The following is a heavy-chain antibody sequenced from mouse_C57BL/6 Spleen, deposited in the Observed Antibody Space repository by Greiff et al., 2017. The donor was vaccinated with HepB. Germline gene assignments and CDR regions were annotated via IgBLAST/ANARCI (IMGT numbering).Heavy chain of an antibody. CDR2: IHPNSGST. D-gene: IGHD2-4*01. CDR3: ARKEIYYDYADY. Sequence: VQLQQPGAELVKPGASVKLSCKASGYTFTSYWMHWVKQRPGQGLEWIGMIHPNSGSTNYNEKFKSKATLTVDKSSSTAYMQLSSLTSEDSAVYYCARKEIYYDYADYWGQGTTLTVSS. V-gene: IGHV1-64*01. CDR1: GYTFTSYW. J-gene: IGHJ2*01.